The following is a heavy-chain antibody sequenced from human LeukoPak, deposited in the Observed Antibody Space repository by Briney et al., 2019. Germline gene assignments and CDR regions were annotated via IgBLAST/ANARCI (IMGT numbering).Heavy chain of an antibody. D-gene: IGHD2-2*01. V-gene: IGHV3-53*01. CDR3: AGDLGRGYCSSTSCYPGVDY. J-gene: IGHJ4*02. CDR2: IYSGDNT. CDR1: GFXVRSNY. Sequence: PGGSLRLSCEASGFXVRSNYISWVRQAPGKGLEWVSVIYSGDNTYYSDSVKGRFTISRDNSKNTLYLQMNSLRAEDTAVYYCAGDLGRGYCSSTSCYPGVDYWGQGTLVTVSS.